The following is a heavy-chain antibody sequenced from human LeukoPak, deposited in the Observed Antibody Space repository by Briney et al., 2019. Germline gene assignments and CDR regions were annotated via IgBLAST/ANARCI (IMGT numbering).Heavy chain of an antibody. CDR1: GFTFSSYG. J-gene: IGHJ4*02. V-gene: IGHV3-30*02. CDR3: AKDRATTSYYFDY. Sequence: PGGSLRLSCAASGFTFSSYGMHWVRQAPGKGLEWVAFIRYDGSNKYYADSVKGRFTISRDNSKNTLYLQMNSLRAEDTAVYYCAKDRATTSYYFDYWGQGTLVTVSS. CDR2: IRYDGSNK. D-gene: IGHD5-24*01.